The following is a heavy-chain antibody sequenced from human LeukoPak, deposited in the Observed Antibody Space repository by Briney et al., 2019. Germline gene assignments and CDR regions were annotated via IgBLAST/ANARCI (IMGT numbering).Heavy chain of an antibody. CDR1: GGAISSYY. CDR2: IYYSGST. CDR3: ARDLNDILTGNYYGMDV. J-gene: IGHJ6*04. V-gene: IGHV4-59*01. D-gene: IGHD3-9*01. Sequence: SETLSLTCTVSGGAISSYYWSWIRQPPGKGLEGIGYIYYSGSTNYNPSLKSRVTISVDTSKNQFSLKLSSVTAADTAVYYCARDLNDILTGNYYGMDVWGKGTTVTVSS.